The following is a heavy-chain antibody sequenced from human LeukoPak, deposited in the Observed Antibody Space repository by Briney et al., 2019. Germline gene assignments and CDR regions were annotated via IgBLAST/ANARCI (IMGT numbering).Heavy chain of an antibody. CDR2: IYHSGST. Sequence: SETLSLTCAVYGGSFSGYYWSWIRQPPGKGLEWIGEIYHSGSTNYNPSLKSRVTISVDTSKNQFSLKLSSVTAADTAVYYCAGRYSSSSQDYDYWGQGTLVTVSS. CDR3: AGRYSSSSQDYDY. D-gene: IGHD6-6*01. V-gene: IGHV4-34*01. J-gene: IGHJ4*02. CDR1: GGSFSGYY.